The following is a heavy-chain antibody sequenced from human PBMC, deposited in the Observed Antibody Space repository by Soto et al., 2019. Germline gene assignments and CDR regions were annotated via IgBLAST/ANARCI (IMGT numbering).Heavy chain of an antibody. J-gene: IGHJ3*02. CDR1: GGSISSGDYY. D-gene: IGHD6-6*01. V-gene: IGHV4-30-4*01. CDR2: IYYSGRT. Sequence: QVQLQESGPGLVKPSQTLSLTCTVSGGSISSGDYYWSWIRQPPGKGLEWIGYIYYSGRTYYNPSLKSRVTISLDASKIQFSLKLSSVTAAATAVYYCDREDIAARHHDAFDIWGQGTMVTVSS. CDR3: DREDIAARHHDAFDI.